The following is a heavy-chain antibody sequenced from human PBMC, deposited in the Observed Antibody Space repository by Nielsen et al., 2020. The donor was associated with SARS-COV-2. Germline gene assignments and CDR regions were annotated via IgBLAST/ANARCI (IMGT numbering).Heavy chain of an antibody. J-gene: IGHJ2*01. CDR2: LSGDGVGT. Sequence: GESLKISCAASGFTVSSNYMSWVRQAPGKGLEWVSTLSGDGVGTYYADSVKGRFTISRDISKNTLDLHMNSLRAEDTAVYYCARNGHGGYDWSPRYFDLWGRGTLVTVSS. V-gene: IGHV3-53*01. D-gene: IGHD5-12*01. CDR1: GFTVSSNY. CDR3: ARNGHGGYDWSPRYFDL.